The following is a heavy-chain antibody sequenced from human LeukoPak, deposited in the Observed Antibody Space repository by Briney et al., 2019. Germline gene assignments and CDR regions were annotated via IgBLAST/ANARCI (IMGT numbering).Heavy chain of an antibody. CDR1: GFTFSSYA. CDR2: ISGGGGST. Sequence: GGSLRLSCAASGFTFSSYAMSWVRQAPGKGLEWVSAISGGGGSTYYADSVKGRFTISRDNSKNTLYLQMNSLRAEDTAVYYCAKVPVIVEVSRYYFDYWGQGTLVTVSS. V-gene: IGHV3-23*01. D-gene: IGHD3-22*01. CDR3: AKVPVIVEVSRYYFDY. J-gene: IGHJ4*02.